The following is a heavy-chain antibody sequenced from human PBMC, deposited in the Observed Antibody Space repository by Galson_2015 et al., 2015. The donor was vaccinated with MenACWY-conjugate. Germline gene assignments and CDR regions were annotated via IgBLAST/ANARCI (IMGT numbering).Heavy chain of an antibody. J-gene: IGHJ6*02. CDR3: ASYSYYYYYGMDV. Sequence: SLRLSCAASGFTFSSYSMNWVRQAPGKGLEWVSSISSSSSYIYYADSVKGRFTISRDNAKNSLYLQMNSLRAEDTAVYYCASYSYYYYYGMDVWGQGTTVTVSS. V-gene: IGHV3-21*01. D-gene: IGHD2-21*01. CDR2: ISSSSSYI. CDR1: GFTFSSYS.